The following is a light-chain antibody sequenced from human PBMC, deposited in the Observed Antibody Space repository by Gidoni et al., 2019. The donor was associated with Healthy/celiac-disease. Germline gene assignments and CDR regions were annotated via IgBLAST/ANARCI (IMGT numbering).Light chain of an antibody. CDR3: QQSYSSLYT. V-gene: IGKV1-39*01. CDR2: GAS. J-gene: IGKJ2*01. Sequence: DIQMTQSPSSLSASVGDRVTITCRASRTISSYLSWYQQKPGKAPKLLNYGASSLQSGVPSRFSGSGSGTDFTLTISSLQPEDFATYYCQQSYSSLYTFGQGTKLEIK. CDR1: RTISSY.